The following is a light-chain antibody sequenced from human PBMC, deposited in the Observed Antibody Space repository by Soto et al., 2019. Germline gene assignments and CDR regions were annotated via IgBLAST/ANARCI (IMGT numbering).Light chain of an antibody. CDR3: QEYDNWPPEGT. Sequence: DIQMTQSPSTLSGSVGDRVTITCRAIQSISSWLAWYQQKPGKAPKLLIYKASTLKSGVPSRFSGSGSGTEFTLSINSLQSEDFAVYYCQEYDNWPPEGTFGQGTKVDIK. J-gene: IGKJ1*01. CDR2: KAS. V-gene: IGKV1-5*03. CDR1: QSISSW.